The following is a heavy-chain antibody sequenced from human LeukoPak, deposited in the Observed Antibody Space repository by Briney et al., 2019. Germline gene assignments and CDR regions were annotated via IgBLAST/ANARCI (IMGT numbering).Heavy chain of an antibody. V-gene: IGHV3-23*01. Sequence: PGGSLRLSCAASGFTFSSYAMSWVRQAPGKGLEWVSAISGSGGSTYYADSVKGRFTISRDNSKNTLYLQMNSLRAEDTAVYYCAKTPLYYDFWSGYYPPDYWGQGTLVTVSS. CDR2: ISGSGGST. D-gene: IGHD3-3*01. CDR3: AKTPLYYDFWSGYYPPDY. CDR1: GFTFSSYA. J-gene: IGHJ4*02.